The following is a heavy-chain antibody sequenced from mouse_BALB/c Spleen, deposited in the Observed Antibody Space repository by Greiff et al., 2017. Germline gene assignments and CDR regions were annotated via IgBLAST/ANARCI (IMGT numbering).Heavy chain of an antibody. Sequence: VMLVESGPGLVAPSQSLSITCTVSGFSLTSYGVHWVRQPPGKGLEWLGVIWAGGSTNYNSALMSRLSISKDNSKSQVFLKMNSLQTDDTAMYYCARNGYDDGWFAYWGQGTLVTVSA. CDR1: GFSLTSYG. D-gene: IGHD2-2*01. J-gene: IGHJ3*01. CDR3: ARNGYDDGWFAY. CDR2: IWAGGST. V-gene: IGHV2-9*02.